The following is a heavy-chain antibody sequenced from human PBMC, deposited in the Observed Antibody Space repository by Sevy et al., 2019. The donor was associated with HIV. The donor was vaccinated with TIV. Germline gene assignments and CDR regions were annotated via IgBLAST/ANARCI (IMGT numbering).Heavy chain of an antibody. J-gene: IGHJ6*02. CDR3: ASGGYSQVGGINYYYYGMDV. Sequence: GGSLRLSCAASGFTFSSYSMNWVRQAPGKGLEWVSSISSSSSYIYYADSVKSRFTISRDNAKNSLYLQMNSLRAEDTAVYYCASGGYSQVGGINYYYYGMDVWGQGTTVTVSS. CDR1: GFTFSSYS. CDR2: ISSSSSYI. D-gene: IGHD1-20*01. V-gene: IGHV3-21*01.